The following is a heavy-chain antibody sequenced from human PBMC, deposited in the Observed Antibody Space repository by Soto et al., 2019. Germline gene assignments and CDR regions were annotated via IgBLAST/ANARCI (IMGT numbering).Heavy chain of an antibody. V-gene: IGHV1-18*01. J-gene: IGHJ1*01. D-gene: IGHD3-22*01. CDR2: ISAHNGNT. CDR1: DYTFTSYG. Sequence: ASVKVSCKASDYTFTSYGISWVRQAPGQGLEWMGWISAHNGNTNYAQKLQGRVTMSTDTSTSTAYMELRSLRSDDTAVYYCARLGVSYYYDSSGPPMHWGQGTLVTVSS. CDR3: ARLGVSYYYDSSGPPMH.